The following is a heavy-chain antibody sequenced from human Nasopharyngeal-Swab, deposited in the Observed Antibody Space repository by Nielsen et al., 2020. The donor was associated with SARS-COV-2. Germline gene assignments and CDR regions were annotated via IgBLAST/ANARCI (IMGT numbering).Heavy chain of an antibody. V-gene: IGHV4-30-4*02. CDR1: GGSISSGDYY. CDR3: ARDSTRGVRGVGFDP. Sequence: SETLSLTCTVSGGSISSGDYYWSWIRQPPGKGLEWIGYIYYSGSTYYNPSLKSRVTISVDTSKNQFSLKLSSVTAADTAVYYCARDSTRGVRGVGFDPWGQGTLVTVSS. CDR2: IYYSGST. D-gene: IGHD3-10*01. J-gene: IGHJ5*02.